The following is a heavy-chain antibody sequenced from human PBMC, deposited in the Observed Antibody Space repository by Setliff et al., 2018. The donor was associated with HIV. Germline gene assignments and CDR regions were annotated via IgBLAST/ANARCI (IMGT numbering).Heavy chain of an antibody. J-gene: IGHJ4*02. CDR3: ARHHELTAHGLFDS. CDR2: INHSGNT. V-gene: IGHV4-39*01. D-gene: IGHD1-7*01. CDR1: GGSISSGGHY. Sequence: SETLSLTCTVSGGSISSGGHYWTWIRQPPGKGLEWIGEINHSGNTNYNPSLKSRVAMSIDTSKSQFSLKLTSVTAADTAVYYCARHHELTAHGLFDSWGQGTLVTVSS.